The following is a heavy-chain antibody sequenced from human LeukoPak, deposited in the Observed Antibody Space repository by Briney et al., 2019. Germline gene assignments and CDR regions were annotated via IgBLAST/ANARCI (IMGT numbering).Heavy chain of an antibody. CDR2: INPSGGST. V-gene: IGHV1-46*01. CDR1: GYTFTSYY. D-gene: IGHD6-13*01. J-gene: IGHJ5*02. CDR3: AAGFIAAAPFDP. Sequence: ASVKVSCKASGYTFTSYYMHWVRQAPGQGLEWMGIINPSGGSTSYAQKFQGRVTMTTDTSTSTAYMELRSLRSDDTAVYYCAAGFIAAAPFDPWGQGTLVTVSS.